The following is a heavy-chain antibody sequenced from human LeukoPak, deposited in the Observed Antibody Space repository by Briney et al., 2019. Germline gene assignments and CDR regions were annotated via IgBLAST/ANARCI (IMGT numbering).Heavy chain of an antibody. CDR1: GGSISSSSYY. J-gene: IGHJ4*02. V-gene: IGHV4-39*01. CDR2: IDYSGST. D-gene: IGHD3-22*01. Sequence: PSETRSLACTVAGGSISSSSYYWGWIRHPPGKGLEWIGSIDYSGSTYYNPSLKSRVTIFVDPSKHQFSLKLSYVPAAATAAYYCARLGEDYYDSSGYSTAAYWGQGTLVTVPS. CDR3: ARLGEDYYDSSGYSTAAY.